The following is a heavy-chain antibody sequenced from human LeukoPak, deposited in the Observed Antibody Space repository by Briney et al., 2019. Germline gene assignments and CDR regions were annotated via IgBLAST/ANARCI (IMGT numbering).Heavy chain of an antibody. CDR3: ARGIAAAGHGMDV. D-gene: IGHD6-13*01. V-gene: IGHV3-48*04. J-gene: IGHJ6*02. CDR1: GFTFSYYS. Sequence: PGGPLRLSCAASGFTFSYYSMNWVRQAPGKGLEWVSYISSSSSTIYYADSVKGRFTISRDNVKKSLYLQMNSLRAEDTAVYYCARGIAAAGHGMDVWGQGTTVTVSS. CDR2: ISSSSSTI.